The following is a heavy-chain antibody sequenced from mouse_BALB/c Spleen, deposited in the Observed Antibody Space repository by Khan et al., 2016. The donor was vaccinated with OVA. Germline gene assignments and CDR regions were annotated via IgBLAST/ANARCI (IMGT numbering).Heavy chain of an antibody. Sequence: ESGAELAKPGASVKMSCKASGYTFINYWILWVKQRPGQGLEWIGYINPSTGYTEYNQNFKDKATLTADKSSSTASMQLSSLTSEDSAVYYCARRGLRWDFDYWGQGTTLTVSS. CDR1: GYTFINYW. CDR3: ARRGLRWDFDY. V-gene: IGHV1-7*01. J-gene: IGHJ2*01. CDR2: INPSTGYT. D-gene: IGHD1-1*01.